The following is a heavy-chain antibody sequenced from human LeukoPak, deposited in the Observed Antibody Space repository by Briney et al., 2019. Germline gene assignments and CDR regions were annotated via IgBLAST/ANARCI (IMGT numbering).Heavy chain of an antibody. CDR3: AREGSYYDSSGYRPGAFDI. CDR1: GFTFSSYS. D-gene: IGHD3-22*01. Sequence: GGSLRLSCAASGFTFSSYSMNWVRQAPGKGLEWVSSISSSSSYIYYADSVKGRFTISRDNAKNSLYLQMNSLRAEDTAVYYCAREGSYYDSSGYRPGAFDIWGQGTMVTVSS. V-gene: IGHV3-21*01. J-gene: IGHJ3*02. CDR2: ISSSSSYI.